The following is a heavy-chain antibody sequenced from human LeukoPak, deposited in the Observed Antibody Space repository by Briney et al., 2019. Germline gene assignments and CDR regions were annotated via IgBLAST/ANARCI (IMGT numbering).Heavy chain of an antibody. CDR3: AQRQTRIAAAGNVWFDP. J-gene: IGHJ5*02. Sequence: RPSETLSLTCTVSGGSISSSSYYWGWIRQPPGKGLEWIGSIYYSGSTYYNPSLKSRVTISVDTSKNQFSLKLSSVTAADTAVYYCAQRQTRIAAAGNVWFDPWGQGTLVTVSS. D-gene: IGHD6-13*01. V-gene: IGHV4-39*07. CDR2: IYYSGST. CDR1: GGSISSSSYY.